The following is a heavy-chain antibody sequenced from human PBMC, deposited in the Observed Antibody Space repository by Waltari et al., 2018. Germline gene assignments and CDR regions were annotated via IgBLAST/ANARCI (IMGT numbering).Heavy chain of an antibody. Sequence: QVQLVESGGGVVQPGTSLRLSCGASACIFSNFGLHWVRQAPGKGLEWLAVVSHEGRVKYYANSVKGRFTISRDNFKDTLVLQMSALGVEDTAVYYCAKEREEWVSTSLDYWGQGTLVTVSS. CDR3: AKEREEWVSTSLDY. CDR2: VSHEGRVK. CDR1: ACIFSNFG. V-gene: IGHV3-30*18. J-gene: IGHJ4*02. D-gene: IGHD2-8*01.